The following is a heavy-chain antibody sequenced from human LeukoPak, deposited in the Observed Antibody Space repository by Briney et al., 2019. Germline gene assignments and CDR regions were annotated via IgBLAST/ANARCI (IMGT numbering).Heavy chain of an antibody. CDR2: ISYDGSNK. J-gene: IGHJ6*02. V-gene: IGHV3-30*03. CDR1: GFTFSSYG. D-gene: IGHD3-10*01. CDR3: ARDPIYYYGSGSYYPFGLTDYYGMDV. Sequence: GGSLRLSCAASGFTFSSYGMHWVRQAPGKGLEWVAVISYDGSNKYYAGSVKGRFTISRDNSKNTLYLQMNSLRAEDTAVYYCARDPIYYYGSGSYYPFGLTDYYGMDVWGQGTTVTVSS.